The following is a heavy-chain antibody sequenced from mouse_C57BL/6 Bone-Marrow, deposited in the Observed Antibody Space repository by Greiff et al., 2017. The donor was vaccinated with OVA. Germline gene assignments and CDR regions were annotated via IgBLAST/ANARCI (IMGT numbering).Heavy chain of an antibody. D-gene: IGHD3-2*02. J-gene: IGHJ2*01. CDR2: ISSGGDYI. CDR1: GFTFSSYA. CDR3: TREGHSSGLDY. Sequence: DVMLVESGEGLVKPGGSLKLSCAASGFTFSSYAMSWVRQTPEKRLEWVAYISSGGDYIYYADTVKGRFTISRDNARNTLYLQMSSLKSEDTAMYYCTREGHSSGLDYWGQGTTLTVSS. V-gene: IGHV5-9-1*02.